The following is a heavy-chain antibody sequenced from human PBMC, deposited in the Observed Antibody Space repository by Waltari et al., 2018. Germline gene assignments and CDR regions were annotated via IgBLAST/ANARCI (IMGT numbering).Heavy chain of an antibody. V-gene: IGHV1-69*04. Sequence: QVQLVQSGAEVKKPGSSVKVSCKASGGTFSSYALTWVRQAPGQGVEWMGRINPILGIANYGPKCQGGGTITADKSTSTAYMELSSLRSEDTAVYYCARLGRDGYNEFDYWGQGTLVTVSS. J-gene: IGHJ4*02. CDR1: GGTFSSYA. CDR2: INPILGIA. CDR3: ARLGRDGYNEFDY. D-gene: IGHD5-12*01.